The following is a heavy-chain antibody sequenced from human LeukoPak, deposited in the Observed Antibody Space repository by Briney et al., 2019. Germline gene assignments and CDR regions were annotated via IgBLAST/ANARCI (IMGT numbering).Heavy chain of an antibody. CDR2: FYHDGST. CDR3: AISGWNFYYFDY. CDR1: GYSISSGYY. V-gene: IGHV4-38-2*01. J-gene: IGHJ4*02. D-gene: IGHD6-19*01. Sequence: PSETLSLTCAVSGYSISSGYYWGWIRQPPGRGLEWIGSFYHDGSTYYNPSLKSRVTVSVDTSKNQFSLNLNSVTAADTAVYYCAISGWNFYYFDYWGQGTLVTVSS.